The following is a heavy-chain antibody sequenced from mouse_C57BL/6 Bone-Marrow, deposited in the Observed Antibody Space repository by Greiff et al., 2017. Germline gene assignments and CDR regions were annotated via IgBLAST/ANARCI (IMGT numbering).Heavy chain of an antibody. CDR3: ARDYGSSPYAMNY. Sequence: QVQLKESGAELARPGASVKLSCKASGYTFTSYGISWVKQRTGQGLEWIGEIYPRSGNPYYNEKFKGKATLTADKSSSTAYMELRSLTSEDAAVYFCARDYGSSPYAMNYWGQGTSVTVSS. CDR2: IYPRSGNP. J-gene: IGHJ4*01. V-gene: IGHV1-81*01. CDR1: GYTFTSYG. D-gene: IGHD1-1*01.